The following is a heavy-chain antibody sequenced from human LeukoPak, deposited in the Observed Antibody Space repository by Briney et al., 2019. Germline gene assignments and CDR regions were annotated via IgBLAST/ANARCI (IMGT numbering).Heavy chain of an antibody. CDR3: ARVGTGNFDY. Sequence: KPSETLSLTCTLSGDSISTYCWSWIRQPPGKGLEWIGYIYYSGNTNYNPSLKSRVTISVDTSKNQFSLKLSSVTAADTAVYYCARVGTGNFDYWGQGTLVTVSS. J-gene: IGHJ4*02. V-gene: IGHV4-59*01. D-gene: IGHD3/OR15-3a*01. CDR2: IYYSGNT. CDR1: GDSISTYC.